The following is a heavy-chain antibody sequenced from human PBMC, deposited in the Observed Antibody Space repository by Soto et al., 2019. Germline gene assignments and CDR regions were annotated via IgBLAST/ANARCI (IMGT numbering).Heavy chain of an antibody. V-gene: IGHV1-3*01. J-gene: IGHJ5*02. CDR2: INAGNGNT. Sequence: QVQLVQSGAEVKKPGASVKVSCKASGYTFTSYAMHWVRQAPGQRLEWMGWINAGNGNTKYSKKFQGRVTLTRDTSASTAYMELSSLRSEDTAVYYCARDAGPYSSGWYGFANNWFDPWGQGTLVTVSS. D-gene: IGHD6-19*01. CDR3: ARDAGPYSSGWYGFANNWFDP. CDR1: GYTFTSYA.